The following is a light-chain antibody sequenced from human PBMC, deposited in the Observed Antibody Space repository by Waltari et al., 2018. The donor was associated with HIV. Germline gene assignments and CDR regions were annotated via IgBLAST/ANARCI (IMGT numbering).Light chain of an antibody. V-gene: IGLV2-18*02. CDR1: SSDVGSFTR. Sequence: QSALSQPPSVSGSPGKTVTISCTGTSSDVGSFTRASCYPQPPGRAPNLMMYEVSNRPSGVPDRFSGSKSGNTASLTISGLQAEDEADYYCSSYTSSSTFSFGGGTKLTVL. CDR2: EVS. CDR3: SSYTSSSTFS. J-gene: IGLJ2*01.